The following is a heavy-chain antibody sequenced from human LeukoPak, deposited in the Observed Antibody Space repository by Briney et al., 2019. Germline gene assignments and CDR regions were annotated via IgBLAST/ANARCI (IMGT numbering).Heavy chain of an antibody. D-gene: IGHD1-26*01. CDR3: ARDHKSYRDAFDI. V-gene: IGHV1-18*01. Sequence: ASVTVSCKASGYTFTSYGISWVRQAPGQGLEWMGWISAYNGNTNYAQKLRGRVTMTTDTSTSTAYMELRSVRSDDTAVYYCARDHKSYRDAFDIWGQGTMVTVSS. CDR1: GYTFTSYG. J-gene: IGHJ3*02. CDR2: ISAYNGNT.